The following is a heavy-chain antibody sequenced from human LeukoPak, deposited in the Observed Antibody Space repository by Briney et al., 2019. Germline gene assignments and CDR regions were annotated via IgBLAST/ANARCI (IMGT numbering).Heavy chain of an antibody. CDR3: ARALDLQLWLQGFDF. CDR2: ISGSGGST. D-gene: IGHD5-18*01. Sequence: GGSLRLSCAASGFTFSSYAMSWVRQAPGKGLEWVSAISGSGGSTYYADSVKGRFTISRDNSKNTLYLQMNSLRAKDTAVYYCARALDLQLWLQGFDFWGQGTLVTVSS. J-gene: IGHJ4*02. CDR1: GFTFSSYA. V-gene: IGHV3-23*01.